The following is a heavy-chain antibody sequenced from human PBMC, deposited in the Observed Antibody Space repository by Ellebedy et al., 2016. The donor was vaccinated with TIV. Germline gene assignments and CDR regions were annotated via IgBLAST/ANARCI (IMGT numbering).Heavy chain of an antibody. D-gene: IGHD3-10*01. CDR3: ARGPHLNITMVRGAYYFDY. CDR2: MNPNSGNT. V-gene: IGHV1-8*01. Sequence: AASVKVSCKASGYTFTSYDINWVRQATGQGLEWMGWMNPNSGNTGYAQKFQGRVTMTRNTSISTAYMELSSLRSEDTAVYYCARGPHLNITMVRGAYYFDYWGQGTLVTVSS. CDR1: GYTFTSYD. J-gene: IGHJ4*02.